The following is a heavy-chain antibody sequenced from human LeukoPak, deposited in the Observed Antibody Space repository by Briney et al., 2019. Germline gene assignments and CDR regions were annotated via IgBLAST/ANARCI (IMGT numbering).Heavy chain of an antibody. Sequence: PSQTLSLTCTVSGGSISSGSYYWSWIRQPPGKGLEWIGYIYYSGSTNYNPSLKSRVTISVDTSKNQFSLKLSSVTAADTAVYYCAREKYGSGSYYFDYWGQGTLVTVSS. V-gene: IGHV4-61*01. J-gene: IGHJ4*02. CDR2: IYYSGST. CDR3: AREKYGSGSYYFDY. CDR1: GGSISSGSYY. D-gene: IGHD3-10*01.